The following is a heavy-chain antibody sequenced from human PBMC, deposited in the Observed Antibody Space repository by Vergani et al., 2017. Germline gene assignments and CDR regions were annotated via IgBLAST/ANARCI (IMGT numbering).Heavy chain of an antibody. J-gene: IGHJ4*02. CDR3: ANTGIVGATYFDY. Sequence: VQLVESGGGLVKPGGSLRLSCAASGFTFSDYYMSWIRQAPGKGLEWVSAISGSGGSTYYADSVKGRFTISRDNSKNTLYLQMNSLRAEDTAVYYCANTGIVGATYFDYWGQGTLVTVSS. CDR1: GFTFSDYY. V-gene: IGHV3-23*04. CDR2: ISGSGGST. D-gene: IGHD1-26*01.